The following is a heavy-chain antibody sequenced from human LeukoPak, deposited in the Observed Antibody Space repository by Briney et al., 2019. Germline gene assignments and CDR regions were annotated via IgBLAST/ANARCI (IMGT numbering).Heavy chain of an antibody. Sequence: KPGGSLRLSCAASGFTFINYNMNLVRQAPGKGLEWVSSISSSSVYKYYADSVKGRFTISRDNAKNSLFLQMNRLRAEDTAVYYCAREMVFGEPWGQGTLVTVSS. V-gene: IGHV3-21*01. J-gene: IGHJ4*02. CDR1: GFTFINYN. CDR3: AREMVFGEP. D-gene: IGHD3-10*02. CDR2: ISSSSVYK.